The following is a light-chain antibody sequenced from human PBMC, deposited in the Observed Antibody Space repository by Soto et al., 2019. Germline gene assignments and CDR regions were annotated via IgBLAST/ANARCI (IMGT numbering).Light chain of an antibody. CDR2: GAS. J-gene: IGKJ1*01. Sequence: IVLTPSPGTLSLSPGERATLSCRASLSVSSSYLAWYQQTPGQAPRLLIYGASTRATDVPARFSGSASGTDFTLTISRLEPEDFAVYYCQQYGSSPETFGQGTKVDI. V-gene: IGKV3-20*01. CDR1: LSVSSSY. CDR3: QQYGSSPET.